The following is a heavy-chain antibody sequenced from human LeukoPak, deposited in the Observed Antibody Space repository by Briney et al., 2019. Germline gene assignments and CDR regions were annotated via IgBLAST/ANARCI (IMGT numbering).Heavy chain of an antibody. CDR3: TRVGDLRFLEWLYDY. D-gene: IGHD3-3*01. CDR2: IRSKAYGGTT. V-gene: IGHV3-49*04. CDR1: GFTFGDYA. J-gene: IGHJ4*02. Sequence: GGSLRLSCTASGFTFGDYAMSWVRQAPGKGLEWVGFIRSKAYGGTTEYAASVKGRFTISRDDSKSIAYLQMNSLKTEDTAVYYCTRVGDLRFLEWLYDYWGQGTLVTVSS.